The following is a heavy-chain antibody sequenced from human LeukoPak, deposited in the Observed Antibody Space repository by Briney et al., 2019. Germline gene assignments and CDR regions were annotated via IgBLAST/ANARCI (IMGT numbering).Heavy chain of an antibody. V-gene: IGHV1-18*01. D-gene: IGHD6-6*01. Sequence: GASVKVSCKASRYTHTSYGISWVRQAPGQGLEWMGWISAYNGNTNYAQKLQGRVTMTTDTSTSTAYMELRSLRSDDTAVYYCARGSSSRDCYYGMDVWGQGTTVTVSS. CDR2: ISAYNGNT. CDR3: ARGSSSRDCYYGMDV. CDR1: RYTHTSYG. J-gene: IGHJ6*02.